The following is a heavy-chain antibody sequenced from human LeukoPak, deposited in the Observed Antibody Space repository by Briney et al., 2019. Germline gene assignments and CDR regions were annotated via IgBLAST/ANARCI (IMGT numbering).Heavy chain of an antibody. CDR1: GFTFGDYA. Sequence: GGSLRLSCTASGFTFGDYAMSWVRQAPGEGLEWVGFIRNKVDGGTTEYAASVKGRFTISRDDSKNTLYLQMNSLKTEDTAVYYCTTDPTVILNTGDPPNDYWGQGTLVTVSS. J-gene: IGHJ4*02. CDR2: IRNKVDGGTT. CDR3: TTDPTVILNTGDPPNDY. D-gene: IGHD4-17*01. V-gene: IGHV3-49*04.